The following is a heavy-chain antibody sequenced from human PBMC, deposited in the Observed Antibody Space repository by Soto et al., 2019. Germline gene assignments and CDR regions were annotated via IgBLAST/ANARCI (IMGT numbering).Heavy chain of an antibody. CDR3: ARGNTPLEY. Sequence: SETLSLTCTVSGDFNNIYYWSWIRQPPGKGLEWIGYIYYSGSTYYNPSLKSRVTISVDTSKNQFSLKVSSVTAADTAVYYCARGNTPLEYWGQGTLVTVSS. V-gene: IGHV4-59*08. CDR2: IYYSGST. J-gene: IGHJ4*02. D-gene: IGHD2-15*01. CDR1: GDFNNIYY.